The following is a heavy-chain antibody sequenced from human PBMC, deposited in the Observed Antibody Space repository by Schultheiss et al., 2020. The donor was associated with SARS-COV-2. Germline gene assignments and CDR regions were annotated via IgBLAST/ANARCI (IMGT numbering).Heavy chain of an antibody. CDR2: IYYSGST. CDR1: GGSISSYY. Sequence: SETLSLTCTVSGGSISSYYWSWIRQPPGKGLEWIGYIYYSGSTNYNPSLKSRVTISVDTSKNQFSLKLSSVTAADTAVYYCARRVNDGRWFDPWGQGTLVTGSS. CDR3: ARRVNDGRWFDP. D-gene: IGHD1-1*01. V-gene: IGHV4-59*08. J-gene: IGHJ5*02.